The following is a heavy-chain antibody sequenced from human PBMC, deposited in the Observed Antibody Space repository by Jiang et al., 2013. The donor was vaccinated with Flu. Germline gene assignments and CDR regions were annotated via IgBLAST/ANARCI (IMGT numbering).Heavy chain of an antibody. J-gene: IGHJ4*02. CDR1: GFTFSFYA. CDR3: ARLGHRIEFWSTWFDY. CDR2: ISGSGAST. V-gene: IGHV3-23*01. D-gene: IGHD3-3*01. Sequence: VQLLESGGNLVQPGGSLRLSCAASGFTFSFYAMTWVRQAPGRGLQWVSSISGSGASTYYADSVKGRFTISRDNSENTLYLQMDSLRGEDTAVYYCARLGHRIEFWSTWFDYWGQGALVTVSS.